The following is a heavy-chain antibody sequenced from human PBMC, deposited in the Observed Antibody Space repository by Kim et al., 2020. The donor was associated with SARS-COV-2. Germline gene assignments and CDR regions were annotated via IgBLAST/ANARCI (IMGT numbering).Heavy chain of an antibody. CDR3: ARDQARGKRITMVRGAYYYCGMAV. J-gene: IGHJ6*02. CDR1: GYTFTSYY. D-gene: IGHD3-10*01. CDR2: INPSGGST. V-gene: IGHV1-46*03. Sequence: ASVKVSCKASGYTFTSYYMHWVRQAPGQGLEWMGIINPSGGSTSYAQKFQGRVTMTRDTSTSTVYMELSSLRSEDTAVYYCARDQARGKRITMVRGAYYYCGMAVGGQGTTDTVSS.